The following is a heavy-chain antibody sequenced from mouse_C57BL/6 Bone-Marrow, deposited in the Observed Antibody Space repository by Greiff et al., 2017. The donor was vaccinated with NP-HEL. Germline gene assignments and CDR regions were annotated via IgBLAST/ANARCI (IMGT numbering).Heavy chain of an antibody. V-gene: IGHV1-81*01. CDR2: IYPRSGNT. D-gene: IGHD2-5*01. Sequence: VQLQQSGAELAGPGASVKLSCTASGYTFTSYGISWVKQRTGQGLEWIGEIYPRSGNTYYNEKFKGKATLTADKSSSTAYMELRSLTSEDSAVYFCARRDYSNPFAYWGQGTLVTVSA. J-gene: IGHJ3*01. CDR3: ARRDYSNPFAY. CDR1: GYTFTSYG.